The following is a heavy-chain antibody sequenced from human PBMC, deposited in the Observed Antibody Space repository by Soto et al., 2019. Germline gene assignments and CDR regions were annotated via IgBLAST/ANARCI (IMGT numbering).Heavy chain of an antibody. CDR2: MNPNSGNT. CDR3: ARAGTDEDFWSGYYPSGYYMDV. D-gene: IGHD3-3*01. J-gene: IGHJ6*03. V-gene: IGHV1-8*01. CDR1: VYTFTSYD. Sequence: GASVKVSCKASVYTFTSYDINWVRQDTGQGLEWMGWMNPNSGNTGYAQKFQGRVTMTRNTSISTAYMELSSLRSEDTAAYYCARAGTDEDFWSGYYPSGYYMDVWGKGTTVTVSS.